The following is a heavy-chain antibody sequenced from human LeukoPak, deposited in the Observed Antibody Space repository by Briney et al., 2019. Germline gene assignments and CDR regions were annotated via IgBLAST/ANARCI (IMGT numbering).Heavy chain of an antibody. CDR1: GFTFSRYA. CDR3: AKDGKSRDYYGSGSYSYYGMDV. J-gene: IGHJ6*02. V-gene: IGHV3-23*01. CDR2: ISGSGSSTYYAGGST. Sequence: GASLRLSCAASGFTFSRYAMSWVRQAPGKGLEWVSVISGSGSSTYYAGGSTYYADSVKGRFTISRDNSKNTLYLQVNSLRAEDTAVYYCAKDGKSRDYYGSGSYSYYGMDVWGQGTTVTVSS. D-gene: IGHD3-10*01.